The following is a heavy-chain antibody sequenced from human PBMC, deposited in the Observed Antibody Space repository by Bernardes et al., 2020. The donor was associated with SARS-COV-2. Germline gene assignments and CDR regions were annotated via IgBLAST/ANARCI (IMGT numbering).Heavy chain of an antibody. V-gene: IGHV6-1*01. D-gene: IGHD3-3*01. Sequence: SQTLSLTCAISGDSVSSNSAAWNWIRQSPSRGLEWLGRTYYRSKWYNDYAVSVKSRITINPDTSKNQFSLKLSSVTAADTAVYYCARLLLRSITIFGVVSVVGVADAFDIWGQGTMVTVSS. CDR1: GDSVSSNSAA. J-gene: IGHJ3*02. CDR3: ARLLLRSITIFGVVSVVGVADAFDI. CDR2: TYYRSKWYN.